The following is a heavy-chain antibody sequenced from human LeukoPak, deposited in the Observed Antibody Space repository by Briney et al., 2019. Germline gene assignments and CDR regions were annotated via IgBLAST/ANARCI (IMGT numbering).Heavy chain of an antibody. CDR2: IYYSGST. V-gene: IGHV4-61*01. J-gene: IGHJ4*02. CDR1: GYSISSGYY. Sequence: PSETLSLTCTVSGYSISSGYYWGWIRQPPGKGLEWIGYIYYSGSTNYNPSLKSRVTISVDTSKNQFSLKLSSVTAADTAVYYCASALLASSIDYWGQGTLVTVSS. D-gene: IGHD2-2*01. CDR3: ASALLASSIDY.